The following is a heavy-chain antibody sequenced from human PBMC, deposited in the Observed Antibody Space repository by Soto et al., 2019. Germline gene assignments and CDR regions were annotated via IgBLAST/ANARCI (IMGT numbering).Heavy chain of an antibody. J-gene: IGHJ4*02. CDR2: IYSGGST. D-gene: IGHD3-10*01. Sequence: QLQLQESGPGLVKPSETLSLTCTVSGGSISSSSYYWGWIRQPPGKGLEWIGSIYSGGSTNYNPSLKSRVTMSVDTSKNQFSLNLNSVTAADAAIYFCARGPGGFGDFSLDYWGQGTLVTVSS. CDR3: ARGPGGFGDFSLDY. CDR1: GGSISSSSYY. V-gene: IGHV4-39*07.